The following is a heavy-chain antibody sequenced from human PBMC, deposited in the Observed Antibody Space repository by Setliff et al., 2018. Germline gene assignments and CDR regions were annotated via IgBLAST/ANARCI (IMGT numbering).Heavy chain of an antibody. CDR3: ARGYSGYDNPWTDYYGMDV. CDR2: IIPIFGTA. J-gene: IGHJ6*02. Sequence: GASVKVSCKASGGTSSSYAISWVRQAPGQGLEWMGGIIPIFGTANYAQKFQGRVTITTDESTSTAYMELSSLRSEDTAVYYCARGYSGYDNPWTDYYGMDVWGQGTTVTVSS. D-gene: IGHD5-12*01. V-gene: IGHV1-69*05. CDR1: GGTSSSYA.